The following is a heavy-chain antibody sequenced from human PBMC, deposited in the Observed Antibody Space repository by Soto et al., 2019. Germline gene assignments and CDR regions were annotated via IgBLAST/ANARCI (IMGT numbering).Heavy chain of an antibody. CDR2: ISYDGSNK. CDR1: GFTFSSYA. D-gene: IGHD2-15*01. J-gene: IGHJ6*02. Sequence: PGGSLRLSCAASGFTFSSYAMHWVRQAPGKGLEWVAVISYDGSNKYYADSVKGRFTISRDNSKNTLYLQMNSLRAEDTAVYYCARRGYCSGGSCSDYYYYGMDVWGQGTTVTVSS. V-gene: IGHV3-30-3*01. CDR3: ARRGYCSGGSCSDYYYYGMDV.